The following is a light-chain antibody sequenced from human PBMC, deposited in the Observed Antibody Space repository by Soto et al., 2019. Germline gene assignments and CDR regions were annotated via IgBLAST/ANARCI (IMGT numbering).Light chain of an antibody. CDR1: QSVSSY. CDR2: DAS. J-gene: IGKJ4*01. V-gene: IGKV3-11*01. CDR3: QQCSNLPLT. Sequence: EIVLTQSPATLSLSPGERATLSCRASQSVSSYLAWYQQKPGQAPRLLIYDASNRATGIPARFSGSGSGTDFTLTISSLEPEDFAVYHCQQCSNLPLTFGGRTKVNIK.